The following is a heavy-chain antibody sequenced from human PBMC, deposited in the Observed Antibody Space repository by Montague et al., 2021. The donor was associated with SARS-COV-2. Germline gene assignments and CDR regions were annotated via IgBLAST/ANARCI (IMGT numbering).Heavy chain of an antibody. CDR1: GYSISSGYY. J-gene: IGHJ4*02. CDR3: ARSQDCSTTSCHFDY. CDR2: IYHSGST. Sequence: SETLSLTCTVSGYSISSGYYWGWIRQPPGKGLEWIGSIYHSGSTXYNPSLKSRVTISVDTSKNQFSLKLSSVTAADTAVYHCARSQDCSTTSCHFDYWGQGTLVTVSS. D-gene: IGHD2-2*01. V-gene: IGHV4-38-2*02.